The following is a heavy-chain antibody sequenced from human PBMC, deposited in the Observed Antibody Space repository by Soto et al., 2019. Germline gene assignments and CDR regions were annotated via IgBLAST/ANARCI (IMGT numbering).Heavy chain of an antibody. CDR2: ISSSNRTI. J-gene: IGHJ6*02. V-gene: IGHV3-48*01. CDR3: ARVGSLEATVKGGMDV. CDR1: GFTFRSYS. Sequence: GGSLRLSCAASGFTFRSYSMNWVRQAPGKGLEWVSYISSSNRTINYADSVKGRFIISRDNSKNTLYLQMNSLRAEDTAVYYCARVGSLEATVKGGMDVWGQGTTVTVSS. D-gene: IGHD4-17*01.